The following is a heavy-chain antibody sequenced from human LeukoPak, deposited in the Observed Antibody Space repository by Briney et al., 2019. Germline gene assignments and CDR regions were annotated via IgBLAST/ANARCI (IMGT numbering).Heavy chain of an antibody. Sequence: GGSLRLSCAASGFTFDDYGMSWVRQAPGKGLEWVSGINWNGGSTGYADSVKGRFTISRDNAKNSLYLQMNSLRAEDTALYYCARVGVPAAIDAFDIWGRGTMVTVSS. CDR3: ARVGVPAAIDAFDI. D-gene: IGHD2-2*02. J-gene: IGHJ3*02. CDR2: INWNGGST. CDR1: GFTFDDYG. V-gene: IGHV3-20*04.